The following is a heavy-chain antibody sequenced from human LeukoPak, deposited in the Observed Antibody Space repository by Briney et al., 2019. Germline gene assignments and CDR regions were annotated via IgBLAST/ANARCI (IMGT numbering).Heavy chain of an antibody. CDR1: GFIFSSYE. D-gene: IGHD5-24*01. V-gene: IGHV3-48*03. CDR3: ARGRRDGYNY. Sequence: PGGSLRLSCEASGFIFSSYEMNWVRQAPGKGLEWVSYISTTGTTIYYSDSVRGRFTISRDNARSSLFLQMSSLRAEDTAVYYCARGRRDGYNYWGQGTLVTVSS. CDR2: ISTTGTTI. J-gene: IGHJ4*02.